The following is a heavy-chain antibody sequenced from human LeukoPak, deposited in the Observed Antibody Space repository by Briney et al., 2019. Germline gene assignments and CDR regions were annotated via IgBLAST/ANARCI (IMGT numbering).Heavy chain of an antibody. CDR1: GFTFSSYS. J-gene: IGHJ4*02. D-gene: IGHD5-18*01. CDR3: AKAERGYSYVVDY. CDR2: ISYDGSNK. Sequence: GGSLRLSCAASGFTFSSYSMNWGRQAPGKGLEWVAVISYDGSNKYYADSVKGRFTISRDNSKNTLYLQMNSLRAEDTAVYYCAKAERGYSYVVDYWGQGTLVTVSS. V-gene: IGHV3-30*18.